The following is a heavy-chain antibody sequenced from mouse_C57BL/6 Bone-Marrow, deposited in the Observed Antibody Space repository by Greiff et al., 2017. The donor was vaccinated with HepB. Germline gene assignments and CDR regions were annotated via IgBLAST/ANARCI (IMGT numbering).Heavy chain of an antibody. Sequence: EVKLVESGGGLVQPGGSMKLSCAASGFTFSDAWMDWVRQSPEKGLEWVAVIRNKANNHATYYAESVKVRFTISRDDSKSRVYLQMNSLRAEDTGIHYYTRPCDYGWYFGVWGTGTTVTVSS. J-gene: IGHJ1*03. D-gene: IGHD2-4*01. CDR1: GFTFSDAW. CDR2: IRNKANNHAT. CDR3: TRPCDYGWYFGV. V-gene: IGHV6-6*01.